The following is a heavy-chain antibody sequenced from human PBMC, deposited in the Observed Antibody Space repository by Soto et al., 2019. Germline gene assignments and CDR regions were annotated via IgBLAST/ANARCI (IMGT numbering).Heavy chain of an antibody. CDR3: ARLRRQLTDY. J-gene: IGHJ4*02. Sequence: GESLKSSCKGSGYSFTSYWISWVRQMPGKGLEWMGRIDPSDSYTNHSPSFQGHVTISADKSISTAYLQWSSLKASDTAMYYCARLRRQLTDYWGQGTLVTVSS. CDR2: IDPSDSYT. V-gene: IGHV5-10-1*01. D-gene: IGHD6-6*01. CDR1: GYSFTSYW.